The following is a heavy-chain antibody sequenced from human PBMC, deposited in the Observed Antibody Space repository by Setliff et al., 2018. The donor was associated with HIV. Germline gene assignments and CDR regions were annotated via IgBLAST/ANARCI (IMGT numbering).Heavy chain of an antibody. CDR1: GGSISSSSYY. J-gene: IGHJ4*02. CDR3: ARVKYNSGWLRPPHYFDN. Sequence: SETLSLTCTVSGGSISSSSYYWGWIRQPPGKGLAWIVSLSYSGSTYYNPSLKSRVTISVDTSKNQFSLNLSSVPAADTAVYYCARVKYNSGWLRPPHYFDNWGQGALVTVSS. CDR2: LSYSGST. D-gene: IGHD6-19*01. V-gene: IGHV4-39*07.